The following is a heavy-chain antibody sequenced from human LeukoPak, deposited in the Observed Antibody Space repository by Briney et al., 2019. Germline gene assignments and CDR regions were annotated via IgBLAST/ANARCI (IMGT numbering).Heavy chain of an antibody. Sequence: PGGSLRLSCAASGFTFGSYGMSWVRQAPGKGLEWVSYISSSGSTIYYADSVKGRFTISRDNAKNSLYLQMNSLRAEDTAVYYCARGIGYYDSSGYYYWGQGTLVTVSS. CDR1: GFTFGSYG. CDR2: ISSSGSTI. CDR3: ARGIGYYDSSGYYY. V-gene: IGHV3-48*04. D-gene: IGHD3-22*01. J-gene: IGHJ4*02.